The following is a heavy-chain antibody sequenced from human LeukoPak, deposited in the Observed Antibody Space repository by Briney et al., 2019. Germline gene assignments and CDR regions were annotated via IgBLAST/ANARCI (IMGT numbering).Heavy chain of an antibody. V-gene: IGHV1-69*04. D-gene: IGHD3-10*01. J-gene: IGHJ4*02. CDR3: ARDRALGGSGSYPSY. CDR1: GDTFSSYA. CDR2: ITPFLGIA. Sequence: SVKVSCKASGDTFSSYAINWVRQAPGQGPEWMGRITPFLGIANYPQKFQGRVTITADESTTTAYMELSSLRAEDTAVYYCARDRALGGSGSYPSYWGQGTLVTVSS.